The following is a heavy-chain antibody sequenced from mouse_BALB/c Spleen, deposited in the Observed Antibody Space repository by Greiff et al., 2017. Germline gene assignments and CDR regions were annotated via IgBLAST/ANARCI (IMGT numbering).Heavy chain of an antibody. V-gene: IGHV8-12*01. CDR3: ARRGGYWYFDV. CDR1: GFSLSTSGMG. CDR2: IYWDDDK. J-gene: IGHJ1*01. Sequence: QVTLKESGPGILQPSQTLSLTCSFSGFSLSTSGMGVSWIRQPSGKGLEWLAHIYWDDDKRYNPSLKSRLTISKDTSSNQVFLKITSVDTADTATYYCARRGGYWYFDVWGAGTTVTVSS.